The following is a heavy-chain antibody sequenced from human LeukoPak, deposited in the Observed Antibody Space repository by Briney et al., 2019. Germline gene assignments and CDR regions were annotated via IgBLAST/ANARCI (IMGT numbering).Heavy chain of an antibody. CDR3: ATGTYSSSDY. V-gene: IGHV3-53*01. Sequence: GGSLRLSCAASGLIVSSNYMSWVRQAPGKGLEWVSVIYSGGSTYYAGSVKGRFTIPRDNSKNTLYLQMNSLRAEDTAVYYCATGTYSSSDYWGQGTLVTVSS. CDR2: IYSGGST. CDR1: GLIVSSNY. D-gene: IGHD6-13*01. J-gene: IGHJ4*02.